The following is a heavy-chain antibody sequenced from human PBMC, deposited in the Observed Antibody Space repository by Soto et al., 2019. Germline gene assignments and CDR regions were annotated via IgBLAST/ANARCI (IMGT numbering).Heavy chain of an antibody. CDR3: ARTSRFEY. J-gene: IGHJ4*02. CDR1: GGSFSDYY. CDR2: INHSGST. D-gene: IGHD6-6*01. V-gene: IGHV4-34*01. Sequence: QVLLQQWGAGLLKPSETLSLTCAVYGGSFSDYYWSWIRQPPGKGLEWIGEINHSGSTNYNPSLKSRVTISVDTSKSQFSLKLSSVTAADTAVYYCARTSRFEYWGQGTLFTVSS.